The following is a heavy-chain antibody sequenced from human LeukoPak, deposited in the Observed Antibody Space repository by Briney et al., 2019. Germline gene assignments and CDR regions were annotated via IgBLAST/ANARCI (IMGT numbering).Heavy chain of an antibody. Sequence: GGSLRLSCAAPGFTFSSYAMSWVRQAPGKGLEWVSAISGSGGSTYYADSVKGRFTISRDNSKNTLYLQMNSLRAEDTAVYYCAKSTMVRGVIEGYYGMDVWGQGTTVTVSS. CDR3: AKSTMVRGVIEGYYGMDV. D-gene: IGHD3-10*01. V-gene: IGHV3-23*01. CDR1: GFTFSSYA. J-gene: IGHJ6*02. CDR2: ISGSGGST.